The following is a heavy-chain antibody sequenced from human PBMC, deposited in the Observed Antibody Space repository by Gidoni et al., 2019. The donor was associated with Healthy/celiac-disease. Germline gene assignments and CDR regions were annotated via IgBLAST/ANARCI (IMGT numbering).Heavy chain of an antibody. D-gene: IGHD3-22*01. CDR2: ISWNSGSI. V-gene: IGHV3-9*01. CDR1: AFTFDDYA. Sequence: VQLVESGGGLVQPGRSLRLSCAAPAFTFDDYAMHWVRQAPGKGLEWVSGISWNSGSIGYADSVKGRFTISRDNAKNSLYLQMNSLRAEDTALYYCVKVKDSSGYLDAFDIWGQGTMVTVSS. J-gene: IGHJ3*02. CDR3: VKVKDSSGYLDAFDI.